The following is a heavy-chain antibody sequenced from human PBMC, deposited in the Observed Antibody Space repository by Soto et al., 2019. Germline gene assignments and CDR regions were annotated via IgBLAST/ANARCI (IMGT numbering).Heavy chain of an antibody. CDR3: AKTTIVVVVAPRAFDI. CDR2: ISGSGGST. J-gene: IGHJ3*02. V-gene: IGHV3-23*01. Sequence: GGSLRLSCAASGFTFSSYAMSWVRQAPGKGLEWVSAISGSGGSTYYADSVKGRFTISRDNSKNTLYLQINSLRAEDTAVYYCAKTTIVVVVAPRAFDIWGQGTMVTVSS. CDR1: GFTFSSYA. D-gene: IGHD2-15*01.